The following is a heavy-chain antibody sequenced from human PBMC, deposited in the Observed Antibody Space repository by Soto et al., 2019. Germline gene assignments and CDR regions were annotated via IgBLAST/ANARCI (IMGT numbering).Heavy chain of an antibody. CDR3: AKGSGPSGCYGCFDS. D-gene: IGHD2-2*01. V-gene: IGHV3-23*01. CDR1: GFPFSSFS. J-gene: IGHJ4*02. CDR2: VGGSGFST. Sequence: GGSLRLSCVASGFPFSSFSMSWVRQAPGKGLKWVSSVGGSGFSTYYADSVKGRFTISSDNSKSTLYLVMNHLSGDDTAAYFSAKGSGPSGCYGCFDSWGQGPRVTVSS.